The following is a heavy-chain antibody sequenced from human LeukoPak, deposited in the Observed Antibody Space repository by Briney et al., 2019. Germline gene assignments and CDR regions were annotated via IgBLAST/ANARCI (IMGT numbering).Heavy chain of an antibody. J-gene: IGHJ4*02. CDR3: TRVRYSSSWHSDY. CDR2: IRSKAYGGTT. CDR1: GFTFGGYP. V-gene: IGHV3-49*04. Sequence: GGSLRLSCTASGFTFGGYPMSWVRQAPGTGLEWVSFIRSKAYGGTTEYAASVKGRFTISRDDSKSIAYLQMDSLKTEDTAVYYCTRVRYSSSWHSDYWGQGTLVTVSS. D-gene: IGHD6-13*01.